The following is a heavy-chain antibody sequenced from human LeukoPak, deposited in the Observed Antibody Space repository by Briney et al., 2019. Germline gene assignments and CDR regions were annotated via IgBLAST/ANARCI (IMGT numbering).Heavy chain of an antibody. CDR1: GGSISTYY. D-gene: IGHD6-6*01. J-gene: IGHJ1*01. CDR2: IYHSGST. CDR3: ARGGAARLHFQN. V-gene: IGHV4-59*01. Sequence: SETLSLTCIVSGGSISTYYWNWIRQPPGKGLEWIGYIYHSGSTNYNPSLQSRVTISVDTSKNQFSLNLNSVAAADTAVYYCARGGAARLHFQNWGQGTLVTVSS.